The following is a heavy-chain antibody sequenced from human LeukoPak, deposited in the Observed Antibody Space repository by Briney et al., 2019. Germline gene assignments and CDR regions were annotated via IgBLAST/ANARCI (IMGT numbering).Heavy chain of an antibody. CDR3: GRGKELLGAFDI. Sequence: PGRSLRLSCAASGFTFSSYAMHWVRQAPGKGLEWVAVISYDGSNKYYADSVKGRFTISRDNSKNTLYMQMNSLRAEGTAVYYCGRGKELLGAFDIWGQGTMVTVSS. D-gene: IGHD1-26*01. CDR1: GFTFSSYA. CDR2: ISYDGSNK. V-gene: IGHV3-30*04. J-gene: IGHJ3*02.